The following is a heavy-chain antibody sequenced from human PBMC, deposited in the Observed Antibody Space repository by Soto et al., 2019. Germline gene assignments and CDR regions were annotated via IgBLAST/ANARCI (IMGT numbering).Heavy chain of an antibody. CDR1: GFTFSSYG. CDR3: AKALGELSPESYDY. J-gene: IGHJ4*02. Sequence: QVQLVESGGGVVQPGRSLRLSCAASGFTFSSYGMHWVRQAPGKGLEWVAVISYDGSDKYYADSVKGRFTISRDNSKNTRNLQRNSLRADDTAVYYCAKALGELSPESYDYWGQGTLITVSS. CDR2: ISYDGSDK. V-gene: IGHV3-30*18. D-gene: IGHD3-16*02.